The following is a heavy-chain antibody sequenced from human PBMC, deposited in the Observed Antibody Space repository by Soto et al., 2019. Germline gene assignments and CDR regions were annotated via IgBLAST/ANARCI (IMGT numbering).Heavy chain of an antibody. CDR1: GFSFTTTRMG. Sequence: QITLKEAGPTLVKPTETLTLTCTFSGFSFTTTRMGVGWTRQPPGKALEWLAIIYWDGESRYNPLLRWRLTLTEDTSKNQVFLTMTNMDHKDTAKYYCAHRDSTGTTTYFDSWGQGIPVTVAS. D-gene: IGHD1-1*01. V-gene: IGHV2-5*02. CDR3: AHRDSTGTTTYFDS. J-gene: IGHJ4*02. CDR2: IYWDGES.